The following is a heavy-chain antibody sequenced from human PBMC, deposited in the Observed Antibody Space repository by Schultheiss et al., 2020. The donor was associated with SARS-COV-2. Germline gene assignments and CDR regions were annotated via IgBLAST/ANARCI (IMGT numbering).Heavy chain of an antibody. J-gene: IGHJ4*02. Sequence: SETLSLTCTVSGGSISSYYWSWIRQPPGKGLEWIGYIYYSGSTNYNPSLKSRGTISLDTSKNQFSLRLRSVTAADTAVYYCARTRGDSSSWYLDYWGQGTLVTVSS. CDR1: GGSISSYY. CDR2: IYYSGST. D-gene: IGHD6-13*01. CDR3: ARTRGDSSSWYLDY. V-gene: IGHV4-59*08.